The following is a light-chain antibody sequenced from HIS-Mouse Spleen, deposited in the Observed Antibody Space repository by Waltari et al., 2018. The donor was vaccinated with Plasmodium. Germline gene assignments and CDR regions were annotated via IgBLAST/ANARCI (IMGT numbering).Light chain of an antibody. Sequence: EIVMTQSPATLSVSPGESATLSCRASQSVSSNLPWYQQKPGQDPRLLIYGASTRATGIPARCSGSGSGTEFTLTISSLQSEDFAGYYCQQYNNWSFTFGPGTKVDIK. V-gene: IGKV3-15*01. CDR1: QSVSSN. J-gene: IGKJ3*01. CDR2: GAS. CDR3: QQYNNWSFT.